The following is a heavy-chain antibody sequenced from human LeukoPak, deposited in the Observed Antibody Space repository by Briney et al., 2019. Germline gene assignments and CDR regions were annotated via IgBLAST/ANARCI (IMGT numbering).Heavy chain of an antibody. CDR1: GGSISSYY. Sequence: SETLSLTCTVCGGSISSYYWSWMRQSPGKGLEWIGYIYYSGSTNYNPSLKSRVTISVDTSKNHFSLKLSSVTAADTAVYYCARSTYYYDSSGYYYRLFDYWGQGTLVTVSS. J-gene: IGHJ4*02. CDR2: IYYSGST. D-gene: IGHD3-22*01. CDR3: ARSTYYYDSSGYYYRLFDY. V-gene: IGHV4-59*01.